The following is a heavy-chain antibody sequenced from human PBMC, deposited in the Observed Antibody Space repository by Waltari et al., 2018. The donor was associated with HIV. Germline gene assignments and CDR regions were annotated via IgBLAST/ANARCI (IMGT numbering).Heavy chain of an antibody. V-gene: IGHV4-34*01. CDR1: GGSFSGYY. CDR3: ARGWARDTSGLGYFQH. CDR2: INHSGST. J-gene: IGHJ1*01. D-gene: IGHD3-16*01. Sequence: QVQLQQWGAGLLKPSETLSLTCAVSGGSFSGYYWSWIRQPPGKGLEWIGEINHSGSTNYNPSLKSRVTISVDTSKNQFSLKLSSVTAADTAVYYCARGWARDTSGLGYFQHWGQGTLVTVSS.